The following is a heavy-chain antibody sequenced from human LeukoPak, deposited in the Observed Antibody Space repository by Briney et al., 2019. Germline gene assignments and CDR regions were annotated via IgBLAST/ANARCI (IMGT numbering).Heavy chain of an antibody. V-gene: IGHV4-34*01. J-gene: IGHJ4*02. CDR3: ARLGLYTSSWHRYYYFDY. D-gene: IGHD6-13*01. CDR1: GGSFNDYS. Sequence: ETLSLTCGVHGGSFNDYSWTWIRQSPGKGLGWIGEINHSGSTSYNPSLKSRFTMSVDASKNQFSLRLSSVTAADTAVYYCARLGLYTSSWHRYYYFDYWGQGTLVTVSS. CDR2: INHSGST.